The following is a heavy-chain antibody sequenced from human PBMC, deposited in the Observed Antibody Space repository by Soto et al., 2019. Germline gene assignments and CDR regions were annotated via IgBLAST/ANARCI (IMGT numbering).Heavy chain of an antibody. CDR2: IYYSGST. CDR1: GGSISSSSYY. V-gene: IGHV4-39*07. D-gene: IGHD3-3*02. CDR3: ARGIRNWDDAFDI. Sequence: SETLSLTCTVSGGSISSSSYYWGWIRQPPGKGLEWIGSIYYSGSTYYNPSLKSRVTISVDTSKNQFSLKLSSVTAADTAVYYCARGIRNWDDAFDIWGQGTMVTVSS. J-gene: IGHJ3*02.